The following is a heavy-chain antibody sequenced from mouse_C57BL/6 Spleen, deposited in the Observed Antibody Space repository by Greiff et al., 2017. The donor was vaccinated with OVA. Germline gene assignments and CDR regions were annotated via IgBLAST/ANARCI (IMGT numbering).Heavy chain of an antibody. D-gene: IGHD1-1*01. J-gene: IGHJ3*01. CDR1: GYSITSGYY. V-gene: IGHV3-6*01. Sequence: EVKLVESGPGLVKPSQSLSLTCSVTGYSITSGYYWNWIRQFPGNKLEWMGYISYDGSNNYNPSLKNRISITRDTSKNQFFLKLNSVTTEDTATYYCARGGSSYVDWFAYWGQGTLVTVSA. CDR2: ISYDGSN. CDR3: ARGGSSYVDWFAY.